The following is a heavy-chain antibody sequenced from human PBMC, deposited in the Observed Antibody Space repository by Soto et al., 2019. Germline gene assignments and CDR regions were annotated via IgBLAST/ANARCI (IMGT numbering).Heavy chain of an antibody. V-gene: IGHV4-31*03. CDR3: ARSFDCSGGSCHSSRYFQH. D-gene: IGHD2-15*01. J-gene: IGHJ1*01. Sequence: SETLSLTCTVSGGSISSGGYYWSWIRQHPGKGLEWIGYIYYSGSTYYNPSLKIRVTISVDTSKNQFSLKLSSVTAADTAVYYCARSFDCSGGSCHSSRYFQHWGQGTLVTVSS. CDR1: GGSISSGGYY. CDR2: IYYSGST.